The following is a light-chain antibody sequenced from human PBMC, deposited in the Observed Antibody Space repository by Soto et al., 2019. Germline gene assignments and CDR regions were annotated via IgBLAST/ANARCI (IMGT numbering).Light chain of an antibody. CDR3: QQSYSLPRT. J-gene: IGKJ1*01. V-gene: IGKV1-39*01. CDR1: QSISRY. CDR2: ATS. Sequence: DIQMTQSPSSLSASVGDRVTITCRASQSISRYLGWYQQKPGKAPNLLIYATSSLQSGVPSRFSGSGSGTDFTLTISSLQPEDFATYYCQQSYSLPRTFGPGTKVEIK.